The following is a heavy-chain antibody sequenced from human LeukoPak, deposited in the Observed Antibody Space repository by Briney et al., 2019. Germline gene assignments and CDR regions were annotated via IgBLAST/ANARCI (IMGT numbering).Heavy chain of an antibody. J-gene: IGHJ4*02. CDR1: GFTFSNAW. CDR3: TTAPAYVDY. V-gene: IGHV3-15*01. Sequence: GGSLRLSCAASGFTFSNAWMSWVRQAPGKGLEWVGRIKSKADGGTTDYAAPVKGRSSISRDDSKNTLYLQMNSLKSEDTAVYYCTTAPAYVDYWGQGTLVTVSS. CDR2: IKSKADGGTT.